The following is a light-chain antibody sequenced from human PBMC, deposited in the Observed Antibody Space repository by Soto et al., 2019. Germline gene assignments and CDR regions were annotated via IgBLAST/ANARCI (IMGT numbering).Light chain of an antibody. J-gene: IGKJ1*01. V-gene: IGKV1-6*01. Sequence: AIPLTQSPSSLSASVGDRVTITCRASQGIAKDLGWYQQKPGKAPRLLIFGASFLQSGVPSRFSGSGSGTDFTLTSNGLQPEDFATYYCLQNYYSFRTFGQGTKVEIK. CDR1: QGIAKD. CDR2: GAS. CDR3: LQNYYSFRT.